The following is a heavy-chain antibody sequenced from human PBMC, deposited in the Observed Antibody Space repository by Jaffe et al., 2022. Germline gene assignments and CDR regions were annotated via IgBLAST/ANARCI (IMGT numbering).Heavy chain of an antibody. J-gene: IGHJ4*02. CDR1: GYSFTSYW. V-gene: IGHV5-51*03. Sequence: EVQLVQSGAEVKKPGESLKISCKGSGYSFTSYWIGWVRQMPGKGLEWMGIIYPGDSDTRYSPSFQGQVTISADKSISTAYLQWSSLKASDTAMYYCVRLHLTYYYDSSGYADYWGQGTLVTVSS. D-gene: IGHD3-22*01. CDR2: IYPGDSDT. CDR3: VRLHLTYYYDSSGYADY.